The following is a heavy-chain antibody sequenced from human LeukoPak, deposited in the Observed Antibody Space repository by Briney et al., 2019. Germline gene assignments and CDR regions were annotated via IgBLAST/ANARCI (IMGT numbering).Heavy chain of an antibody. CDR2: ISAYNGNT. Sequence: ASVKVSCKASGYTFTGYYMHWVRQAPGQGLEWMGWISAYNGNTNYAQKLQGRVTMTTDTSTSTAYMELRSLRSDDTAVYYCAREGPGTMVRGVNNWFDPWGQGTLVTVSS. D-gene: IGHD3-10*01. CDR1: GYTFTGYY. J-gene: IGHJ5*02. CDR3: AREGPGTMVRGVNNWFDP. V-gene: IGHV1-18*04.